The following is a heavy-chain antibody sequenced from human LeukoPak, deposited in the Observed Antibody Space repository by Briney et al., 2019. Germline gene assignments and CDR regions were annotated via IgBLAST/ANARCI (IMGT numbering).Heavy chain of an antibody. D-gene: IGHD1-1*01. CDR3: AKEEVPNDY. Sequence: PGGSLRLSCAASGFTFSTSAMSWVRQAPGKGLEWVSGISISGDRTYYVDSVKGRFTISGDNSKNTLYLRMNSLRAEDTAVYYCAKEEVPNDYWGQGTLVTVSS. CDR1: GFTFSTSA. CDR2: ISISGDRT. J-gene: IGHJ4*02. V-gene: IGHV3-23*01.